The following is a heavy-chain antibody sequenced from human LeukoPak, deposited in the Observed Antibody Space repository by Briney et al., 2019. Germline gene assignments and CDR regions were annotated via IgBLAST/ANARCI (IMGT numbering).Heavy chain of an antibody. CDR1: GFTFSSSA. Sequence: GGSLTLSCAASGFTFSSSAMSWVRQAPGKGLEWVSSISGSGSGGSTYYADSVKGRFTISRDNSKNTLYLQMNSLRAEDTAVYYGAKSGYNRFDYWGQGTLVTVSS. D-gene: IGHD5-24*01. CDR2: ISGSGSGGST. V-gene: IGHV3-23*01. J-gene: IGHJ4*02. CDR3: AKSGYNRFDY.